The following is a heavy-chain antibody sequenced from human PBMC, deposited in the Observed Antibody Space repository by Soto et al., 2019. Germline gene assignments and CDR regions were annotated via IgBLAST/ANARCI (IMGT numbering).Heavy chain of an antibody. V-gene: IGHV4-59*01. J-gene: IGHJ6*02. CDR1: GGSISSYY. CDR3: ARVRTYYDILNGYSYYYYGMDV. CDR2: IYYSGST. Sequence: PSETLSLTCTVSGGSISSYYWSWIRQPPGKGLEWIGYIYYSGSTNYNPSLKSRVTISVDTSKNQFSLKLSSVTAADTAVYYCARVRTYYDILNGYSYYYYGMDVWGQGTTVTVSS. D-gene: IGHD3-9*01.